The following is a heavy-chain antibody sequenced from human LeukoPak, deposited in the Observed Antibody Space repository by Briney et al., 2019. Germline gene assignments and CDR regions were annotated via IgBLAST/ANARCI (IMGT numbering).Heavy chain of an antibody. CDR3: ARDIVVVPAAMMGYFQH. D-gene: IGHD2-2*01. CDR1: GGTFSSYA. Sequence: PVTVSCKASGGTFSSYAISWVRQAPGQGLEWMGGIIPIFGTANYAQKFQGRVTITTDESTSTAYMELSSLRSEDTAVYYCARDIVVVPAAMMGYFQHWGQGTLVTVSS. V-gene: IGHV1-69*05. CDR2: IIPIFGTA. J-gene: IGHJ1*01.